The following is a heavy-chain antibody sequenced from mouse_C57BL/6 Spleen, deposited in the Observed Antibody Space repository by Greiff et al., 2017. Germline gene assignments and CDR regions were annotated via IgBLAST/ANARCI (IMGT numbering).Heavy chain of an antibody. CDR3: ARRGKGPFDY. D-gene: IGHD1-1*01. CDR2: IYPRSGNT. CDR1: GYTFTSYG. V-gene: IGHV1-81*01. Sequence: VKLQESGAELARPGASVKLSCKASGYTFTSYGISWVKQRTGQGLEWIGEIYPRSGNTYYNEKFKGKATLTADKSSSTAYMELRSLTSEDSAVYFCARRGKGPFDYWGQGTTLTVSS. J-gene: IGHJ2*01.